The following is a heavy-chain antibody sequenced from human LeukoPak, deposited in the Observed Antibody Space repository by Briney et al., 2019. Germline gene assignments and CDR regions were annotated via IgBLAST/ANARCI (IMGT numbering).Heavy chain of an antibody. CDR3: AKGRGWLQFFDN. D-gene: IGHD5-24*01. CDR2: IYSGGST. CDR1: EFSVGSNY. V-gene: IGHV3-66*01. J-gene: IGHJ4*02. Sequence: GGSLRLSCAASEFSVGSNYMTWVRQAPGKGLEWVSLIYSGGSTYYADSVKGRFTISRDNSKNTLYLQMNSLRAEDTAVYYCAKGRGWLQFFDNWGQGTLVTVSS.